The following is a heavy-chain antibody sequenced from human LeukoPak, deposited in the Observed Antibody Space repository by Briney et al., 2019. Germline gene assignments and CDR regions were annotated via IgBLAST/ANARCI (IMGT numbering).Heavy chain of an antibody. D-gene: IGHD3-10*01. J-gene: IGHJ2*01. CDR1: GFTFSSYA. Sequence: GGSLRLSCAASGFTFSSYAMHWVRQAPGKGLEWVAVISYDGSNRYYADSVKGRFTISRDNSKNTLYLQMNSLRAEDTAAYYCARDLTMEWYFDLWGRGTLVTVSS. V-gene: IGHV3-30-3*01. CDR3: ARDLTMEWYFDL. CDR2: ISYDGSNR.